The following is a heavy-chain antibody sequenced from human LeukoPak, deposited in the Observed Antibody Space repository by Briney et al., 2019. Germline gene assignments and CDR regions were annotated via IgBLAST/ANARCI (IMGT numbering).Heavy chain of an antibody. J-gene: IGHJ4*02. CDR1: GLTFSDEY. D-gene: IGHD3-10*01. V-gene: IGHV3-11*04. CDR2: ISNTGSFI. Sequence: PGGSLRLSCAASGLTFSDEYMSWIRQAPGKGLEWVSYISNTGSFISYADSVKGRFTISRDNAKNSLYLQMNSLRAEDTAVYYCARDSYYGSGSPIDYWGQGTLVTVSS. CDR3: ARDSYYGSGSPIDY.